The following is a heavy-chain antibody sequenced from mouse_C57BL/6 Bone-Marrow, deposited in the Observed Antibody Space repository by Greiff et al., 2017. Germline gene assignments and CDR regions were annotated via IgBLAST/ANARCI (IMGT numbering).Heavy chain of an antibody. CDR2: IDPEDGDT. V-gene: IGHV14-2*01. CDR3: ARGDDGYPHFDY. J-gene: IGHJ2*01. Sequence: EVQLQQSGAELVKPGASVKLSCTASGFNITDYYMHWVKQRTEQGLEWIGRIDPEDGDTKYAPKFQGKATITADTSSNTAYLQLSSLTSEATAVYYCARGDDGYPHFDYWGQGTTLTVSS. CDR1: GFNITDYY. D-gene: IGHD2-3*01.